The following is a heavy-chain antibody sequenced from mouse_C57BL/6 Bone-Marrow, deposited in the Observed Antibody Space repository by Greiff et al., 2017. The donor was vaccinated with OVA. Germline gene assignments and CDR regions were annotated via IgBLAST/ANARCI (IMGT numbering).Heavy chain of an antibody. J-gene: IGHJ1*03. Sequence: VQLQEESGPELVKPGASVKISCKASGYAFSSSWMNWVKQRPGKGLEWIGRIYPGDGDTNYNGKFKGKATLTADKSSSTAYMQLSSLTSEDSAVYFCAREGDYYGSSYEDWYFDVWGTGTTVTVSS. D-gene: IGHD1-1*01. CDR1: GYAFSSSW. V-gene: IGHV1-82*01. CDR3: AREGDYYGSSYEDWYFDV. CDR2: IYPGDGDT.